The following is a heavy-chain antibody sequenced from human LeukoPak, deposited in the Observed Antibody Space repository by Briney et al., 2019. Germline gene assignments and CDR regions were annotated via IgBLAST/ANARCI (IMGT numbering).Heavy chain of an antibody. V-gene: IGHV1-18*01. D-gene: IGHD2-21*01. CDR1: GYTFTSYA. CDR2: ISAYNGNT. J-gene: IGHJ3*02. Sequence: GASVKVSCKASGYTFTSYAMNWVRQAPGQGLEWMGWISAYNGNTNYAQKLQGRVTMTTDTSTSTAYMELRSLRSDDTAVYYCARSLAYGPFDIWGQGTMVTVSS. CDR3: ARSLAYGPFDI.